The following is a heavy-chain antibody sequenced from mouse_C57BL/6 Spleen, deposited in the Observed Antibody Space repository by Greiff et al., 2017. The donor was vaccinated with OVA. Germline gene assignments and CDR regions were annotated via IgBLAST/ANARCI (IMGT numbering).Heavy chain of an antibody. CDR3: TTRGSSLAWFAY. Sequence: EVNVVESGAELVRPGASVKLSCTASGFNIKDYYMHWVKQRPEQGLEWIGRIDPEDGDTEYAPKFQGKATMTADPSSNTAYLQLSSLTSEDTAVYYCTTRGSSLAWFAYWGQGTLVTVSA. V-gene: IGHV14-1*01. CDR1: GFNIKDYY. J-gene: IGHJ3*01. CDR2: IDPEDGDT. D-gene: IGHD1-1*01.